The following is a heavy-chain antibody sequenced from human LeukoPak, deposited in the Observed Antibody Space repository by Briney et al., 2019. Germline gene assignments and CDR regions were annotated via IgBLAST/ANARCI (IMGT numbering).Heavy chain of an antibody. Sequence: GASVKVSCKASGYTFTGYYMHWVRQAPGQGLEWMGWINPNSGGTNYAQKFQGRVTMTRDTSISTAYMELSRLRSDDTAVYYCARDHIGPYYGSGKDWFDPWGQGTLVTVSS. D-gene: IGHD3-10*01. CDR2: INPNSGGT. CDR1: GYTFTGYY. CDR3: ARDHIGPYYGSGKDWFDP. J-gene: IGHJ5*02. V-gene: IGHV1-2*02.